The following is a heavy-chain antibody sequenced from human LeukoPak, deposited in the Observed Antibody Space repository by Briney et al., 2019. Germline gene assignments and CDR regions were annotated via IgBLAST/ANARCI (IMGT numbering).Heavy chain of an antibody. V-gene: IGHV1-46*01. CDR1: GYTFTNYC. Sequence: GASVKVSCKASGYTFTNYCMHWVRQAPGQGLQWMGKINPSGGSTSYAQKFQGRVTMTRDTSTSTVYMELSSLRSEDTAVYYCARTDYGDYRWYFDLWGRGTLVTVSS. D-gene: IGHD4-17*01. CDR3: ARTDYGDYRWYFDL. J-gene: IGHJ2*01. CDR2: INPSGGST.